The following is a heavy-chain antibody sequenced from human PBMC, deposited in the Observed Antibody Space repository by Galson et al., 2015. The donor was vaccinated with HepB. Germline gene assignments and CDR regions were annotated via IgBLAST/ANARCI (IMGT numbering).Heavy chain of an antibody. D-gene: IGHD5-18*01. Sequence: SLRLSCAASGFTLSNYNMNWVRQAPGKGLEWISYITSGGGTRYYADSVKGRFTISRDSAKNSLYLQMDSLRAEDTAVYYCARAPDTYSYGYYYWGQGTLVAVSS. CDR2: ITSGGGTR. J-gene: IGHJ4*02. CDR3: ARAPDTYSYGYYY. CDR1: GFTLSNYN. V-gene: IGHV3-48*04.